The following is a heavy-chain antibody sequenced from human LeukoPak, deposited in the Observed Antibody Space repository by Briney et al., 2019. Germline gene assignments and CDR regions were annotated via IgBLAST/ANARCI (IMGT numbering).Heavy chain of an antibody. J-gene: IGHJ4*02. CDR2: INSDGSST. CDR1: GFTFSSYW. CDR3: LIVATIWGYFDY. D-gene: IGHD5-12*01. Sequence: GGSLRLSCAASGFTFSSYWMHWVRQAPGKGRVWVSRINSDGSSTSYADSVKGRFTISRDNAKNTLYLQMNSLRAEDTAVYYCLIVATIWGYFDYWGQGTLVTVSS. V-gene: IGHV3-74*01.